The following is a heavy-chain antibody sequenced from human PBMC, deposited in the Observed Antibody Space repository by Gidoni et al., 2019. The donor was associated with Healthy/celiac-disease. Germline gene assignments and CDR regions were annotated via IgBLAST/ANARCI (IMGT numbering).Heavy chain of an antibody. CDR3: ARVDYYSDAFDI. Sequence: QVQLQESGPGLVKPSETLSLTCTVPGGPISSYYWSWIRRPPGKGLEWIGYIYYSGSTNYNPSLKSRVTISVDTSKNQFSLKLSSVTAADTAVYYCARVDYYSDAFDIWGQGTMVTVSS. CDR2: IYYSGST. J-gene: IGHJ3*02. V-gene: IGHV4-59*08. D-gene: IGHD1-26*01. CDR1: GGPISSYY.